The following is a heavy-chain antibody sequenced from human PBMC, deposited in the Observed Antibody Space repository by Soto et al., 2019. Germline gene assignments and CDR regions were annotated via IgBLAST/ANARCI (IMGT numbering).Heavy chain of an antibody. Sequence: GGSLRLSCAASGFTFSSYWMSWVRQAPGKGLEWVANIKQDGSEKYYVDSVKGRFTISRDNAKNSLYLQMNSLRAEDTAVYYCARGRDVLRFLEWLSDLGGYYYYMDVWGKGTTVTVSS. J-gene: IGHJ6*03. D-gene: IGHD3-3*01. CDR1: GFTFSSYW. CDR3: ARGRDVLRFLEWLSDLGGYYYYMDV. CDR2: IKQDGSEK. V-gene: IGHV3-7*01.